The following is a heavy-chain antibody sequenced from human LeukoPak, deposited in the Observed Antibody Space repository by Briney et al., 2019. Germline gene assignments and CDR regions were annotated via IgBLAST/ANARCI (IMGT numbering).Heavy chain of an antibody. V-gene: IGHV3-30-3*01. CDR1: GFTFSNAW. D-gene: IGHD6-6*01. Sequence: GGSLRLSCAASGFTFSNAWMSWVRQAPGKGLEWVAVISYDGSNKYYADSVKGRFTISRDNSKNTLYLQMNSLRAEDTAVYYCARRAARFDWGVSYYYGMDVWGQGTTVTVSS. J-gene: IGHJ6*02. CDR2: ISYDGSNK. CDR3: ARRAARFDWGVSYYYGMDV.